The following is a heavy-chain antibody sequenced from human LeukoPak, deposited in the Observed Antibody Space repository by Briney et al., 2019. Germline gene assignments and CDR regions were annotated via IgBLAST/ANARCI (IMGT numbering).Heavy chain of an antibody. V-gene: IGHV4-34*01. CDR3: ARGNYGDYYGGMDV. CDR2: INHSGST. J-gene: IGHJ4*02. Sequence: KPSETLSLTCAVYGGSFSGYYWSWIRQPPGKGLEWIGEINHSGSTNYNPSLKSRVTISVDTSKNQFSLKLSSVTAADTAVYYCARGNYGDYYGGMDVWGQGTLVTVSS. D-gene: IGHD4-17*01. CDR1: GGSFSGYY.